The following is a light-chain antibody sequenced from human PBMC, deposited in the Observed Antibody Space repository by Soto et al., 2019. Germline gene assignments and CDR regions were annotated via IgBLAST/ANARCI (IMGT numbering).Light chain of an antibody. J-gene: IGKJ3*01. Sequence: EIVLTQSPGTLSLSPGERATLSCRASQSVSSNNLAWYQQRPGQATRVVIYGASTRATGIPERFSGSGSGTDVTLTISRLEAEDFAVYYCQQYCRSPFTVGRGTKVDIK. CDR3: QQYCRSPFT. CDR1: QSVSSNN. V-gene: IGKV3-20*01. CDR2: GAS.